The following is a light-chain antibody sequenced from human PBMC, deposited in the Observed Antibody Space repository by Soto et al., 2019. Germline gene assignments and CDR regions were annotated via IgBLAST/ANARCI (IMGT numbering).Light chain of an antibody. CDR2: TAS. CDR1: QSVSRS. CDR3: QQYGSSFMYT. J-gene: IGKJ2*01. Sequence: EIVLTQSPGTLSLSPGERVTLSRRASQSVSRSLAWYQQRPGQAPRLLIYTASIRATGIPDRFSASGSGTDFTLTISSLEPEDSAVYYCQQYGSSFMYTFGQGTKVEIK. V-gene: IGKV3-20*01.